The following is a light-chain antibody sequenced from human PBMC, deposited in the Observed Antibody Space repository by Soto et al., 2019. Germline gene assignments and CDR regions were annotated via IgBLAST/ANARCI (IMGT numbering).Light chain of an antibody. CDR2: EVT. Sequence: QSVLTQPASVSGSPGQTITISCTGTSSDIGGYNAVSWYQHHPGKAPKLIIYEVTHRPSGVSDRFSASKSGNTASLTISGLRAEDEADYYCSSYTSSSTYVFGTGTKVTVL. V-gene: IGLV2-14*01. J-gene: IGLJ1*01. CDR1: SSDIGGYNA. CDR3: SSYTSSSTYV.